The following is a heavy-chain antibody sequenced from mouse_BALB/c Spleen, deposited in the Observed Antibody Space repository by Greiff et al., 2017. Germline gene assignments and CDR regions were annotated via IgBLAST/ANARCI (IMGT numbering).Heavy chain of an antibody. Sequence: EVQLQESGPGLVKPSQSLSLTCTVTGYSITSDYAWNWIRQFPGNKLEWMGYISYSGSTSYNPSLKSRISITRDTSKNQFFLQLNSVTTEDTATYYCARWYYGTLYAMDYWGQGTSVTVSS. CDR1: GYSITSDYA. D-gene: IGHD1-1*01. J-gene: IGHJ4*01. CDR3: ARWYYGTLYAMDY. V-gene: IGHV3-2*02. CDR2: ISYSGST.